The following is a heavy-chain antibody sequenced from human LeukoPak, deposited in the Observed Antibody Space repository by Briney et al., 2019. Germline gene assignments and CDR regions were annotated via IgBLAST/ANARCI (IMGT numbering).Heavy chain of an antibody. D-gene: IGHD1-26*01. CDR2: IYPGDSDT. J-gene: IGHJ6*03. CDR3: ARHLTIFYSGSYYYYMDV. CDR1: GYSFTSYW. V-gene: IGHV5-51*01. Sequence: GESLKISCKGSGYSFTSYWIGWVRQMPGKGLEWMGIIYPGDSDTRYSPSFQGQVTISADKSISTAYLQWSSLKASDTAMYYCARHLTIFYSGSYYYYMDVWGKGTTVTVSS.